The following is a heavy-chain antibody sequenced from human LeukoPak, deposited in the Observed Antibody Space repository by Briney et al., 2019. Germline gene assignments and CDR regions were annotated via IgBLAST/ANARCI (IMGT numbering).Heavy chain of an antibody. J-gene: IGHJ6*02. D-gene: IGHD6-13*01. CDR3: ATAAPFIAAAGTLYYYYGMDV. V-gene: IGHV1-46*01. CDR2: INPSGGST. CDR1: GYTFTSYY. Sequence: ASVKVSCKASGYTFTSYYMHWVRQAPGQGLEWMGIINPSGGSTSYAQKFQGRVTMTRDTSTSTVYMELSSLRSEDTAVYYCATAAPFIAAAGTLYYYYGMDVWGQGTTVTVSS.